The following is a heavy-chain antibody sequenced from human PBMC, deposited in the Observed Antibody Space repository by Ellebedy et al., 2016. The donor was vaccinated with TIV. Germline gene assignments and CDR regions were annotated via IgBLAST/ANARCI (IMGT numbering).Heavy chain of an antibody. D-gene: IGHD1-26*01. V-gene: IGHV1-2*02. J-gene: IGHJ4*02. CDR2: INPTSGAT. CDR1: GYTFTSYS. Sequence: ASVKVSCKASGYTFTSYSIHWVRQAPGQGLEWMGFINPTSGATFYSQKFQGRVTLTRDTSINTGYMELSRLTSDDTAVYYCAKDRSGSYDFWGQGTLVSVSS. CDR3: AKDRSGSYDF.